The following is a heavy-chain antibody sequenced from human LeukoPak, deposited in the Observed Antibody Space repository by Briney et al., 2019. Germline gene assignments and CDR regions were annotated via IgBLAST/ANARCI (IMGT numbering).Heavy chain of an antibody. CDR3: ARELMHYYDSSGYLLKSHWFDP. D-gene: IGHD3-22*01. V-gene: IGHV4-39*07. CDR1: GGSISSSSYY. J-gene: IGHJ5*02. Sequence: SETLSLTCTVSGGSISSSSYYWGWIRQPPGKGLDWIGTIFYSGSTHYNPSLKSRVTISVDTSKNQFSLKLSSVTAADTAVYYCARELMHYYDSSGYLLKSHWFDPWGQGTLVTVSS. CDR2: IFYSGST.